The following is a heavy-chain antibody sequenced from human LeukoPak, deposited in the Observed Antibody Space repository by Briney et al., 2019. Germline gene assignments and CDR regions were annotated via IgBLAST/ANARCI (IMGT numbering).Heavy chain of an antibody. CDR2: IHYSGTT. Sequence: SETLSLTCAVYGGSFSGYYWSWIRQPPGKGLEWIGYIHYSGTTNYNPSLKSRVTISVDTSKNQFSLKLSSMTAADTAVYYCARVSWFPGTSYYYMDVWGKGTTVTVSS. CDR1: GGSFSGYY. V-gene: IGHV4-59*01. CDR3: ARVSWFPGTSYYYMDV. D-gene: IGHD3-9*01. J-gene: IGHJ6*03.